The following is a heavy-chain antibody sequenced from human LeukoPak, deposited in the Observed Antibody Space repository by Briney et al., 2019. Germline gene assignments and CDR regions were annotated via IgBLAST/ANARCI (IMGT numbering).Heavy chain of an antibody. Sequence: AASVKVSCKASGYTFTSYGISWVRQAPGQGLEWMGWISAYNGNTNYAQKLQGRVTMTTDTSTSTAYMELRSLRSDDTAVYYCARAADPSSSSDIDYWGQGTLVTVSS. D-gene: IGHD6-6*01. J-gene: IGHJ4*02. CDR2: ISAYNGNT. V-gene: IGHV1-18*01. CDR3: ARAADPSSSSDIDY. CDR1: GYTFTSYG.